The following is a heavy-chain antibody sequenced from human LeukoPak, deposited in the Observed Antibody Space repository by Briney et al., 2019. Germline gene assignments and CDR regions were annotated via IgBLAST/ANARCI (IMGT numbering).Heavy chain of an antibody. Sequence: SETLSLTCTVSGGSIDKYYWSWIRQPPGKGLECLGYIYYSGSAKYNPSLKSRVTISVDTSKDQISLKLSSVTAADTAVYYCARVRPIAADFDYWGQGTLVTVSS. D-gene: IGHD6-13*01. J-gene: IGHJ4*02. CDR1: GGSIDKYY. CDR3: ARVRPIAADFDY. V-gene: IGHV4-59*12. CDR2: IYYSGSA.